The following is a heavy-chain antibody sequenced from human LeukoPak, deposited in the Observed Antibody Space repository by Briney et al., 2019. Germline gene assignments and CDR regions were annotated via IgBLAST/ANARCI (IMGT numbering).Heavy chain of an antibody. Sequence: SETLSLTCTVSGGSISSSSYYWGWIRQPRGKGLEWIGSIYYSGSTYYNPSLKSRVTISVDTSKNQFSLKLHSVTAADTAVYYCARSDSSGPLIPLFDYWGQGTLVTVSS. CDR2: IYYSGST. CDR1: GGSISSSSYY. D-gene: IGHD6-19*01. J-gene: IGHJ4*02. CDR3: ARSDSSGPLIPLFDY. V-gene: IGHV4-39*01.